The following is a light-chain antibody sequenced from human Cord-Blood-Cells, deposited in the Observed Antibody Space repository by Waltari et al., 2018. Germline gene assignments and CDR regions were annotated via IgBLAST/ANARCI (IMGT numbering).Light chain of an antibody. CDR1: SSDVGGYNY. Sequence: QSALTQPASVSGSPGQSIPISCTGTSSDVGGYNYVSCYQQHPGKAPTLMIYDVSNRPSGVSNRFSGSKSGNTASLTISGLQAEDEADYDCSSYTSSSTVVFGGGTKLTVL. CDR2: DVS. J-gene: IGLJ2*01. V-gene: IGLV2-14*01. CDR3: SSYTSSSTVV.